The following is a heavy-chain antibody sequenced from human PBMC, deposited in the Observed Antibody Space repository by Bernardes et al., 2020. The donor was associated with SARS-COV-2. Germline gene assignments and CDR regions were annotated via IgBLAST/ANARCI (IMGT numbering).Heavy chain of an antibody. CDR3: ARENVLRYFDWTYYYYGMDV. Sequence: GSLRLSCAASGFTFSSYGMHWFRQAPGKGLEWVAVISYDGSNKYYADSVKGRFTISRDNSKNTLYLQMNSLRAEDTAVYYCARENVLRYFDWTYYYYGMDVWGQGTTVTVSS. J-gene: IGHJ6*02. CDR2: ISYDGSNK. CDR1: GFTFSSYG. V-gene: IGHV3-30*03. D-gene: IGHD3-9*01.